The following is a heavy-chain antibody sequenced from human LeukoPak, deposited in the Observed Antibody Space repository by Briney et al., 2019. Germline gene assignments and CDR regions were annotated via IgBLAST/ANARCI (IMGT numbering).Heavy chain of an antibody. CDR2: FDPEDGET. V-gene: IGHV1-24*01. J-gene: IGHJ5*02. D-gene: IGHD3-10*01. CDR3: ATEAILYPITMVRGVIIRWFDP. Sequence: ASVKVSCKVSGYTLTELSMHWVRQAPGKGLEWMGGFDPEDGETIYAQKFQGRVTMTEDTSTDTAYMELSSLRSEDTAVYYCATEAILYPITMVRGVIIRWFDPWGQGTLVTVSS. CDR1: GYTLTELS.